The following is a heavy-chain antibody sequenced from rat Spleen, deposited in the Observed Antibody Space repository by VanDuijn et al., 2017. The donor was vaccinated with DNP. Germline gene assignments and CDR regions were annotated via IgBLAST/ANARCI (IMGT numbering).Heavy chain of an antibody. CDR3: ARCNSGGYAMDA. CDR1: GFTFSDYY. V-gene: IGHV5-22*01. J-gene: IGHJ4*01. D-gene: IGHD4-4*01. Sequence: EVQLVESGGGLVQPGRSLKLSCAASGFTFSDYYMAWVRQAPMKGLEWVAYIHYDGGSSDYGDYVKGRFTISRDNAKSTLYLQMNSLRSEDMATYYCARCNSGGYAMDAWGQGTSVTVSS. CDR2: IHYDGGSS.